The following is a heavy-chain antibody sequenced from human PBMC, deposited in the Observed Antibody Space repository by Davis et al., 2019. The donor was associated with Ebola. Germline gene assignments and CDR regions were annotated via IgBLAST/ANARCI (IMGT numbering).Heavy chain of an antibody. J-gene: IGHJ3*02. D-gene: IGHD6-19*01. Sequence: SETLSLTCTVSGGSISSGGYSWSWIRQPPGKGLEWIGYIYHSGGTYYNPSLKSRVTISVDRSKNQFSLKLSSVTAADTAVYYCARGRSVGDAFDIWGQGTMVTVSS. CDR3: ARGRSVGDAFDI. V-gene: IGHV4-30-2*01. CDR1: GGSISSGGYS. CDR2: IYHSGGT.